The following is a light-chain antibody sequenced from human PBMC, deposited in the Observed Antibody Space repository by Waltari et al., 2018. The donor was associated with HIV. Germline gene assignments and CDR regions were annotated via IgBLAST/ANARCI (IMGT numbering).Light chain of an antibody. Sequence: QIVVTQEPSLTVSPGGTVTLTCASSTGAVTTNNLLNWFQQKPGQAPRALIYSTTNRNSWTPARFSGSLLGGKAALTLSGVQPEDEAEYYCLLYYGGAWVFGGGTKLTVL. V-gene: IGLV7-43*01. J-gene: IGLJ3*02. CDR3: LLYYGGAWV. CDR1: TGAVTTNNL. CDR2: STT.